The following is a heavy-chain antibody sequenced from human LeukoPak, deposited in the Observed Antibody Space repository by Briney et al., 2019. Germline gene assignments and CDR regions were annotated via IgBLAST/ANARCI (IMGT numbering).Heavy chain of an antibody. D-gene: IGHD4-17*01. V-gene: IGHV5-10-1*01. Sequence: GESLKISCKGSGYSFTTYWITWVRKMPGKGLEWTGRIDPSDSYTNYSPSFQGHVTISADKSISTAYLQWSSLKASATAMYYSARGMTTADYWGQGTLVTVSS. CDR2: IDPSDSYT. J-gene: IGHJ4*02. CDR3: ARGMTTADY. CDR1: GYSFTTYW.